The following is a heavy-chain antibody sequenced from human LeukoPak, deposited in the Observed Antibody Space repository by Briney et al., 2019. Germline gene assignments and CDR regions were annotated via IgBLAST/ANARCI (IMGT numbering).Heavy chain of an antibody. D-gene: IGHD1-14*01. Sequence: ASVKVSCKTSGYTFTGYYMHWVRQTPGQGLEWMGRINPNSGDTNYAQKFQGRVTMTGDTSITTAYMELNSLRSDDTAVYYCAKAKPQGSDRDFDYWGQGTLVTVSS. CDR2: INPNSGDT. CDR3: AKAKPQGSDRDFDY. CDR1: GYTFTGYY. J-gene: IGHJ4*02. V-gene: IGHV1-2*06.